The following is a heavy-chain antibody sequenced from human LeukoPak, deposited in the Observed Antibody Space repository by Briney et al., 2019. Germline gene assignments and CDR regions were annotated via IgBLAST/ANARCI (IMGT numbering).Heavy chain of an antibody. V-gene: IGHV1-18*01. CDR1: GYTFTSYG. CDR3: ARDLQERVVVAAPSY. Sequence: ASVKVSCKASGYTFTSYGISWVRQAPGQGLEWMGWISAYNGNTNYAQKLQGRVTMTTDTSTSTAYMELRSLRSDDTAVYYCARDLQERVVVAAPSYWGQGTLVTVSS. D-gene: IGHD2-15*01. J-gene: IGHJ4*02. CDR2: ISAYNGNT.